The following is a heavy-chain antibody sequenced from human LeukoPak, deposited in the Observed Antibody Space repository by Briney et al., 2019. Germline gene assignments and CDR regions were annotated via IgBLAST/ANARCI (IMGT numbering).Heavy chain of an antibody. CDR3: GRAGGFYGDRFDP. CDR1: GFTFSSYS. D-gene: IGHD4-17*01. Sequence: GGSLRLSCAASGFTFSSYSMNWVRQAPGKGLEWVSSISNSSSYIYYADSVKGRFTISRDNAKNSLYLQMNSLRAEDTAVYYCGRAGGFYGDRFDPWGQGTLVTVSS. CDR2: ISNSSSYI. V-gene: IGHV3-21*01. J-gene: IGHJ5*02.